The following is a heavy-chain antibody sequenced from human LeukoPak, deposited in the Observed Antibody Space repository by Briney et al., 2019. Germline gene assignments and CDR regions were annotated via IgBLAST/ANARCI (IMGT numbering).Heavy chain of an antibody. D-gene: IGHD6-19*01. Sequence: GGSLRLSCAVSGFTIRNLWMTWVRQAPGKGLECVANIKGDGSEKNYVDSVKGRFTISRDDAKNSLYLQVNSLRAEDTAVYYCVKQAGVYWGQGTLVTVSS. CDR2: IKGDGSEK. V-gene: IGHV3-7*01. CDR1: GFTIRNLW. CDR3: VKQAGVY. J-gene: IGHJ4*02.